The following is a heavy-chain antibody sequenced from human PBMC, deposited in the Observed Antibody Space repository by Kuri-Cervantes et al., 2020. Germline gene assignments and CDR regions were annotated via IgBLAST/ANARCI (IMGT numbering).Heavy chain of an antibody. V-gene: IGHV3-66*02. CDR3: AKFGTTGRYGMDV. J-gene: IGHJ6*02. CDR1: GFTVSTSY. D-gene: IGHD1-7*01. CDR2: LYSGGNT. Sequence: GESLKISCAASGFTVSTSYMSWVRQAPGKGLEWVSTLYSGGNTYYADSVRGRFTISRDNSKNTLYLQMNSLRAEDTAVYYCAKFGTTGRYGMDVWGQGTTVTVSS.